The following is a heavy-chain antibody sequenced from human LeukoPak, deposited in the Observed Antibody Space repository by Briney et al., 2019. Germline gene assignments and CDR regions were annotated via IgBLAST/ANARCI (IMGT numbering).Heavy chain of an antibody. V-gene: IGHV3-74*01. J-gene: IGHJ4*02. CDR3: ARVWSASSNDY. CDR2: INSDGSST. Sequence: GGSLRLSCAASGFSFNTYWMYWVRQAPGKGLVWVSRINSDGSSTIYADSVKGRFTVSRDNSKNTLYLQMNSLRVEDTAVYYCARVWSASSNDYWGQGTLVTVSS. CDR1: GFSFNTYW. D-gene: IGHD6-6*01.